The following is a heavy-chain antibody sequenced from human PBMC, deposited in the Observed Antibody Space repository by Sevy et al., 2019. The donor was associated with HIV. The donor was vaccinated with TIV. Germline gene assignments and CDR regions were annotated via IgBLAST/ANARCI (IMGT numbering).Heavy chain of an antibody. Sequence: ASVKDSCKASGYTFTGYYMVWVRQAPGQGLEWMGRINPNSGGTNYAQKFQGRVTMTRDTSISTAYMELSSLRSDDTAVYYCAREWGITMTNAFDIWGQGTMVTVSS. D-gene: IGHD3-22*01. CDR3: AREWGITMTNAFDI. V-gene: IGHV1-2*06. CDR2: INPNSGGT. J-gene: IGHJ3*02. CDR1: GYTFTGYY.